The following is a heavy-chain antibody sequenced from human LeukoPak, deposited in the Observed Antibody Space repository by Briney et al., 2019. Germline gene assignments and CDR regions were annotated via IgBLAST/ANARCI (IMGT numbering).Heavy chain of an antibody. CDR1: GGSFSGYY. J-gene: IGHJ4*02. V-gene: IGHV4-34*01. D-gene: IGHD1-1*01. CDR3: ARGLDDY. Sequence: SETLSLTCAVYGGSFSGYYWSWIRQPPGKGLEWIGEINHSGSTNYNPSLKSRVTISVDTSKNQFSLKLTSMTAADTAVYFCARGLDDYWGQGTLVTVSS. CDR2: INHSGST.